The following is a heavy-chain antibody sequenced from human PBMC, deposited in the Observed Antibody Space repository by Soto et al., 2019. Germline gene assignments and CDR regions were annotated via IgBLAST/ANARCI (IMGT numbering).Heavy chain of an antibody. CDR2: IYYSGST. V-gene: IGHV4-59*08. D-gene: IGHD6-13*01. Sequence: QVQLQESGPGLVKPSETLSLTCTVSGGSISSYYWSWIRQPPGKGLEWIGYIYYSGSTNYNPSLNSRVTISVDTAKNQVSLKLSSVTAADTAVYYCARSGAFYSSSWYGFGDGMDVWGQGTTVTVSS. J-gene: IGHJ6*02. CDR1: GGSISSYY. CDR3: ARSGAFYSSSWYGFGDGMDV.